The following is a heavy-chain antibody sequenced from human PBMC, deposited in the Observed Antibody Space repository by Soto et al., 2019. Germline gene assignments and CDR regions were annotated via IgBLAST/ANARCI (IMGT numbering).Heavy chain of an antibody. Sequence: GASVKVSRKAAGYIFPGYYVDWVRQAPGEGLEWMGRINPTGGGTNYAQKFEGWVTMTTDTAISTAYMELSRLNFDDTAVYYCARGEQLVHFDSWGQGTLVTVSS. CDR2: INPTGGGT. J-gene: IGHJ4*01. V-gene: IGHV1-2*04. D-gene: IGHD6-6*01. CDR3: ARGEQLVHFDS. CDR1: GYIFPGYY.